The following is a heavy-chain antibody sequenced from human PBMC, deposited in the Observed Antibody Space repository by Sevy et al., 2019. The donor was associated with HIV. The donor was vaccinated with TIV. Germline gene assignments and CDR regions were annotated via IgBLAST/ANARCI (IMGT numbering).Heavy chain of an antibody. CDR3: SKSQTTIYADYSFDY. D-gene: IGHD4-17*01. CDR1: GFTFRDYA. Sequence: GESLKISCTASGFTFRDYAMSWFRQAPGKGLEWVGFIRGKTYGGTTEYAASVKGRFTISRDDSKSIAYLQMNSLKTGDTAVYYCSKSQTTIYADYSFDYWGQGTLVTVSS. CDR2: IRGKTYGGTT. J-gene: IGHJ4*02. V-gene: IGHV3-49*03.